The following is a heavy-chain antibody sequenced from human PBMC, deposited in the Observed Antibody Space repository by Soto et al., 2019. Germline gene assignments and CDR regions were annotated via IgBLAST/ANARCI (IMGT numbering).Heavy chain of an antibody. CDR3: ARGNYGDPVDV. V-gene: IGHV3-66*01. CDR2: IYSGGST. D-gene: IGHD4-17*01. Sequence: GGSLRLSCAASGFTVSSNYMSWVRQAPGKGLEWVSVIYSGGSTYYADSVKGRFTISRDNSKNTLYLQMNSLRAEDTAVYYCARGNYGDPVDVWGKGTTVTVSS. J-gene: IGHJ6*04. CDR1: GFTVSSNY.